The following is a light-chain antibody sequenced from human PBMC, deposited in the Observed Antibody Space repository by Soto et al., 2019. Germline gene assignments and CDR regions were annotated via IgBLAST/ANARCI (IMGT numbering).Light chain of an antibody. CDR1: QTISRY. CDR3: QQSYTTPRT. J-gene: IGKJ3*01. V-gene: IGKV1-39*01. CDR2: AAS. Sequence: DIQMTQSPFPLSASVGDRVTITCRANQTISRYLNWYQQKPGKAPRLLIYAASRLQTGVTSMFSGSRSGTDFTLTSSGLQPEDFATYYRQQSYTTPRTLGPGTKVDI.